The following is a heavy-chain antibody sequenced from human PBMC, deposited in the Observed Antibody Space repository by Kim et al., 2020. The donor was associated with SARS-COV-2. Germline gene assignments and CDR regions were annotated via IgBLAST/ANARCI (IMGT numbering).Heavy chain of an antibody. CDR1: GFTFSSYA. J-gene: IGHJ6*02. CDR2: ISYDGSNK. CDR3: GRDQVLLGPAGMDV. Sequence: GGSLRLSCAASGFTFSSYAMHWVRQAPGKGLEWVAVISYDGSNKYYADSVKGRFTISRDNSKNTLYLQMNSLRAEDTAVYYCGRDQVLLGPAGMDVWGQGTTVTVSS. D-gene: IGHD1-20*01. V-gene: IGHV3-30*04.